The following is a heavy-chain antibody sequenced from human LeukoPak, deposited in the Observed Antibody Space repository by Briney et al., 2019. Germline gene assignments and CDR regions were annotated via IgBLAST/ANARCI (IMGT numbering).Heavy chain of an antibody. CDR1: GFSFSASA. J-gene: IGHJ3*01. Sequence: PGGSLRLSCAASGFSFSASAMHWVRQAPGKGLEWVAFIRYYGSNKYYIDSVKGRFTISRDNSKNTLYLQMNSLRPEDTAVYYCANLDNWTSPDRDAFGVWGQGTMVTVSS. V-gene: IGHV3-30*02. D-gene: IGHD1-1*01. CDR2: IRYYGSNK. CDR3: ANLDNWTSPDRDAFGV.